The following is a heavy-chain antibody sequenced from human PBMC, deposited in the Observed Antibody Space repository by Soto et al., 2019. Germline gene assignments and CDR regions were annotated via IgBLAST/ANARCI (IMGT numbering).Heavy chain of an antibody. J-gene: IGHJ3*02. D-gene: IGHD4-17*01. Sequence: EVQLLESGGGLVQPGGSLRLSCAASGFTFSSYAMSWVRQAPGKGLEWVSAISGSGGSTYYADSVKGRLTISRDNSKNTLYLQMNSLRAEDTAVYYCAKDMRDGDYGDGAFDIWGQGTMVTVSS. CDR2: ISGSGGST. V-gene: IGHV3-23*01. CDR1: GFTFSSYA. CDR3: AKDMRDGDYGDGAFDI.